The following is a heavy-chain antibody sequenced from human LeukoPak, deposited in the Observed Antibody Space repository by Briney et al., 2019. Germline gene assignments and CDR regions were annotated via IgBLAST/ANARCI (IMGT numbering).Heavy chain of an antibody. V-gene: IGHV4-4*09. CDR1: SGSISGYY. J-gene: IGHJ4*02. CDR3: ARHRFTSSSSYFDY. Sequence: SETLSLTCIVSSGSISGYYWSWIRQPPGKGLQWIGYIYTTGSTNYNPSFKSRVTISVDTSKNQFSLELSSVIAADTAVYYCARHRFTSSSSYFDYWGQGTLVTVSS. CDR2: IYTTGST. D-gene: IGHD6-6*01.